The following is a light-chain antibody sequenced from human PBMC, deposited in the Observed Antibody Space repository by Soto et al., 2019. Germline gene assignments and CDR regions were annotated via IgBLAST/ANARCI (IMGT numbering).Light chain of an antibody. Sequence: EIVMTQSPATLSVSPGERVTLSCRASQSVSNNLAWYQQKPGQAPRLLIYGASTRTTGIPARFSGSGCGTEFTLTISSLQSEDFAVYYCQHYNNWPPWTFGQGTKVEIK. CDR3: QHYNNWPPWT. CDR1: QSVSNN. V-gene: IGKV3-15*01. CDR2: GAS. J-gene: IGKJ1*01.